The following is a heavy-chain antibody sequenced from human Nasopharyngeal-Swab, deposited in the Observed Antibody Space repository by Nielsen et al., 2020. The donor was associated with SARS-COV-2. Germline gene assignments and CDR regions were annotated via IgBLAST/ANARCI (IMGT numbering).Heavy chain of an antibody. V-gene: IGHV3-30*02. CDR3: ARAGDCSGGSCYWARNYYYYMDV. CDR2: IRYDGSNK. CDR1: GFTFSSYG. Sequence: GESLKISCAASGFTFSSYGMHWVRQAPGKGLEWVAFIRYDGSNKYYADSVKGRFTISRDNSKNTLYLQMNSLRAEDTAVYYCARAGDCSGGSCYWARNYYYYMDVWGKGTTVTVSS. D-gene: IGHD2-15*01. J-gene: IGHJ6*03.